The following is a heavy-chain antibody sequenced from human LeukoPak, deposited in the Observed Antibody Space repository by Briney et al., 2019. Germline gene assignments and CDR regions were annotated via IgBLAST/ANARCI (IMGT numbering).Heavy chain of an antibody. J-gene: IGHJ6*03. V-gene: IGHV4-59*08. CDR3: ARGGSGSYYYYYYYMDV. CDR1: GGSISSYY. Sequence: SETLSLTCTVSGGSISSYYWSWIRQPPGKGLEWIGYIYYSGSTNYNPSLKSRVTISVDTSKNQFSLKLSSVTAADTAVYYCARGGSGSYYYYYYYMDVWGKGTTVTISS. D-gene: IGHD3-10*01. CDR2: IYYSGST.